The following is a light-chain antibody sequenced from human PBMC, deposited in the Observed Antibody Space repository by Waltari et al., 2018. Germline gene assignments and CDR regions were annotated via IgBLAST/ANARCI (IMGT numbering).Light chain of an antibody. V-gene: IGLV1-51*01. CDR3: KTWDSSLLGVV. Sequence: QSVLTQPPSVSAAPGQRVTISCSGSSSNLGNNYVSWYQHLPGTAPKVLIYDNNKRPSGIPDRFSGSKSGTSATLAITELQTGDEADYYCKTWDSSLLGVVFGGGTKLTVL. CDR1: SSNLGNNY. CDR2: DNN. J-gene: IGLJ2*01.